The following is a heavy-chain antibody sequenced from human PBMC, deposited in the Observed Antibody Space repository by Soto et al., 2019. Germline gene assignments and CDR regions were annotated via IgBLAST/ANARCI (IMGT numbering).Heavy chain of an antibody. Sequence: GGSLRLSCAASGFSFSSSWMNWVRQAPGKGLEWVADIKEDGSEKYYVDSLKGRFTISRDNAKNSLYLQMNSLRAEDTAVYYCARGDYYDRRFDSWGQGNLVTVSS. D-gene: IGHD3-22*01. CDR2: IKEDGSEK. V-gene: IGHV3-7*03. CDR1: GFSFSSSW. CDR3: ARGDYYDRRFDS. J-gene: IGHJ4*02.